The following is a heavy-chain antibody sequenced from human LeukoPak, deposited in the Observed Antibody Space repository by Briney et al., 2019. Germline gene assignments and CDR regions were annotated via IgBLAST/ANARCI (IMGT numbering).Heavy chain of an antibody. CDR3: ARDSGYRTPFDY. CDR1: GFTFSSYG. Sequence: GRSLRLSCAASGFTFSSYGMHGVRQAPGKGLEWVAVIWYDGSNKYYADSVKGRFTISRDNSKNTLYLQMNSLRAEDTAVYYCARDSGYRTPFDYWGQGTLVTVSS. CDR2: IWYDGSNK. D-gene: IGHD3-9*01. J-gene: IGHJ4*02. V-gene: IGHV3-33*01.